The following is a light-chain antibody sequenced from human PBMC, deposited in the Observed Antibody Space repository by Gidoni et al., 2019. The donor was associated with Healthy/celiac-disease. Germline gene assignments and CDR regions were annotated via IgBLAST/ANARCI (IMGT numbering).Light chain of an antibody. V-gene: IGKV1-39*01. CDR1: QSISSY. CDR2: AAS. CDR3: QQRYSTPRIT. Sequence: IQMTQSPSSLSASVGDRVTITCRASQSISSYLNWYQQKPGKAPKLLIYAASSLQSGVPSRCSGSGSGTDFTLTISSLQPEDFATYYCQQRYSTPRITFGQGTRLEIK. J-gene: IGKJ5*01.